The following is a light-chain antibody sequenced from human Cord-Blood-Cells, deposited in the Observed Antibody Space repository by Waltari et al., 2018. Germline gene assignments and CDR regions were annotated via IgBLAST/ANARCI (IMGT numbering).Light chain of an antibody. CDR1: QSLLHSNAYNY. Sequence: DIVMTQSPLSLPVTPGEPASLSCRSSQSLLHSNAYNYLDWYLQKPGQSPQLLIYLGSNRASGVPDRFSGSGSGTDFTLKISRVEAEDVGVYYCMQALQTPRTFGQGTKLEIK. V-gene: IGKV2-28*01. CDR3: MQALQTPRT. CDR2: LGS. J-gene: IGKJ2*01.